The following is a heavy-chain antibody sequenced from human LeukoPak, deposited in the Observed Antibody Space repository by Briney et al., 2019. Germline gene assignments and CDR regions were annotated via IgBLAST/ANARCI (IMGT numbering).Heavy chain of an antibody. J-gene: IGHJ4*02. CDR2: IYPGDSDT. Sequence: GESLKISCKGSGYSSTSYWIGWVRQMPGKGLEWMGIIYPGDSDTGYSPSFQGQVTISADKSISTAYLQWSSLKASDTAMYYCARSSPHCSSTSCPFDYWGQGTLVTVSS. CDR1: GYSSTSYW. CDR3: ARSSPHCSSTSCPFDY. D-gene: IGHD2-2*01. V-gene: IGHV5-51*01.